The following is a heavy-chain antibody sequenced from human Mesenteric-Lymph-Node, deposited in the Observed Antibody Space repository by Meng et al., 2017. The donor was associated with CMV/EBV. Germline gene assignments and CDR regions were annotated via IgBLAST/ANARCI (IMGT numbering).Heavy chain of an antibody. D-gene: IGHD2-8*01. J-gene: IGHJ4*02. CDR2: ISSGASYI. V-gene: IGHV3-21*01. Sequence: GESLKISCGASGFTFSDYRMNWVRQAPGKGLEWVSSISSGASYIFYADSVKGRFTISRDNAKNSLYLQMNSLTAEDTAVYYCARTPGSCTYADCYSNHFDHWGQGTLVTVSS. CDR1: GFTFSDYR. CDR3: ARTPGSCTYADCYSNHFDH.